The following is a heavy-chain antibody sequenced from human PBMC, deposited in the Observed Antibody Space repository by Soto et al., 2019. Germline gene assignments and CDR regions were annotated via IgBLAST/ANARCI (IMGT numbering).Heavy chain of an antibody. J-gene: IGHJ4*02. Sequence: QVQLVESGGGVVQPGRSLRLSCAASGFTFSSYGMHWVRQAPGKGLEWVAVIWYDGSNQYYADSVKGRFTISRDNSKNTLYLQMNSLRAEDTAVYYCARAPIFGVVITTYFDYWGQGTLVTVSS. CDR1: GFTFSSYG. D-gene: IGHD3-3*01. CDR2: IWYDGSNQ. V-gene: IGHV3-33*01. CDR3: ARAPIFGVVITTYFDY.